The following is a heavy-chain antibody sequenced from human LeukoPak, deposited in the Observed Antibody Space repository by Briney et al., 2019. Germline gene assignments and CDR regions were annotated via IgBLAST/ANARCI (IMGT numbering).Heavy chain of an antibody. V-gene: IGHV1-69*05. CDR2: IIPIFGTA. Sequence: ASVKVSCKASGGTFSSYAISWVRQAPGQGLEWMGGIIPIFGTANYAQKFQGRVTITTDESTSTAYMELSSLRSEDTAVYYCASRRNRSSYYYYYYGMDVWGQGTTVTVSS. J-gene: IGHJ6*02. CDR3: ASRRNRSSYYYYYYGMDV. CDR1: GGTFSSYA.